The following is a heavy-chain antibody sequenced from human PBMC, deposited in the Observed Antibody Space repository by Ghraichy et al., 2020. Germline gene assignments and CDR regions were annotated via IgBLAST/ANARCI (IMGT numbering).Heavy chain of an antibody. J-gene: IGHJ1*01. CDR2: ISSSSSYI. V-gene: IGHV3-21*01. CDR1: GFTFSSYS. CDR3: ARFTGADSWYKYFQH. D-gene: IGHD6-13*01. Sequence: GGSLRLSCAASGFTFSSYSMNWVRQAPGKGLEWVSSISSSSSYIYYADSVKGRFTISRDNAKNSLYLQMNSLRAEDTAVYYCARFTGADSWYKYFQHWGQGTLVTVSS.